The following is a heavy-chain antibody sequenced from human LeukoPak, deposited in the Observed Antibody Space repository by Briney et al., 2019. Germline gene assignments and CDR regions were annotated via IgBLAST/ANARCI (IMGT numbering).Heavy chain of an antibody. D-gene: IGHD5-18*01. V-gene: IGHV3-23*01. CDR3: AKRGGYDYGSHFDY. J-gene: IGHJ4*02. Sequence: GGSLRLSCTTSGFTFSTYGMAWVRQAPGKGLEWVSSISGSGANTNYADSVKGRLTISRDSSNNTLYLHLDNLRAEDTAVYFCAKRGGYDYGSHFDYWGQGTLVAVSS. CDR1: GFTFSTYG. CDR2: ISGSGANT.